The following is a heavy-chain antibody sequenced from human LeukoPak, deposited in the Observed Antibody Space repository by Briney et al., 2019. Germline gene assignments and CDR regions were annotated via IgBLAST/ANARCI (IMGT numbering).Heavy chain of an antibody. D-gene: IGHD2-2*01. CDR1: GYSFPSYW. Sequence: GESLKISCKGIGYSFPSYWIGWVRQMPGKGLEWMGVIFPGDSRTRYNPSFQGQVTISVDKSISTAYLQWVSLKASDTAMYYCACRDLTSTWSYPWGQGTLVTVSS. V-gene: IGHV5-51*01. J-gene: IGHJ5*02. CDR3: ACRDLTSTWSYP. CDR2: IFPGDSRT.